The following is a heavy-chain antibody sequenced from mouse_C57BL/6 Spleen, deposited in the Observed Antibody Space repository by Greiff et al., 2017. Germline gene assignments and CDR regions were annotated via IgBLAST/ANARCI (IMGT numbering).Heavy chain of an antibody. CDR1: GYTFTGYW. CDR2: ILPGSGST. J-gene: IGHJ1*03. CDR3: ARRGMFTTVVATGYWYFDV. V-gene: IGHV1-9*01. D-gene: IGHD1-1*01. Sequence: VQLVESGAELMKPGASVKLSCKATGYTFTGYWIEWVKQRPGHGLEWIGEILPGSGSTNYNEKFKGKATFTADTSSNTAYMQLSSLTTEDSAIYYCARRGMFTTVVATGYWYFDVWGTGTTVTVSS.